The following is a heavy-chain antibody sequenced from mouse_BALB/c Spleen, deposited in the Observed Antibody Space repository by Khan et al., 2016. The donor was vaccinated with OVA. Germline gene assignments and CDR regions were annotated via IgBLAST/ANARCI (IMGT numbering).Heavy chain of an antibody. V-gene: IGHV3-2*02. CDR1: GYSITSEYA. Sequence: EVKLLESGPGLVKPSQSLSLTCTVTGYSITSEYAWNWIRHFPGNKLEWMGYINYSGNTRYNPSLKSRISITRDTSKNQFFLQLNSVTTEDTATYYCTRKDYYDYDPFPYGGQGTLVTVSA. J-gene: IGHJ3*01. D-gene: IGHD2-4*01. CDR3: TRKDYYDYDPFPY. CDR2: INYSGNT.